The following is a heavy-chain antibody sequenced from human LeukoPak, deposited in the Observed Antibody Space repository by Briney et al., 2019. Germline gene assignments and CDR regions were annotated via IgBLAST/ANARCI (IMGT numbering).Heavy chain of an antibody. Sequence: TGGSLRLSCAASGFTFSTYVMTWVRQAPGKGLEWVSAILGSGGGTYYTDSVKGRFTISRDNSKNTLYLQMNSLRAEDTAVYYCATTPGAYYYYHMDVWGQGTTVTVSS. V-gene: IGHV3-23*01. CDR1: GFTFSTYV. D-gene: IGHD3-10*01. J-gene: IGHJ6*02. CDR3: ATTPGAYYYYHMDV. CDR2: ILGSGGGT.